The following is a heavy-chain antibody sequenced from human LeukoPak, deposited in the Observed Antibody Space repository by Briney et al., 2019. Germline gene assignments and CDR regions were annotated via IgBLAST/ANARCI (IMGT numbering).Heavy chain of an antibody. V-gene: IGHV3-15*01. CDR3: TADSLYYYDSSAPLSDY. Sequence: GGSLRLSCAASGFTFSNAWMSWVRQAPGKGLEWVGRIKSKTDGGTTDYAAPVKGRFTISRDDSKNTLYLQMNSLKTEDTAVYYCTADSLYYYDSSAPLSDYWGQGTLVTVSS. CDR1: GFTFSNAW. J-gene: IGHJ4*02. CDR2: IKSKTDGGTT. D-gene: IGHD3-22*01.